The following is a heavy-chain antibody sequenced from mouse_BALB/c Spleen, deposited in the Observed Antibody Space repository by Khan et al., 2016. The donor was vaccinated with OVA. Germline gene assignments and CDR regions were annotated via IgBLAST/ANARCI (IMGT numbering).Heavy chain of an antibody. V-gene: IGHV1S81*02. CDR3: ARGCFGNFNFDD. CDR2: INPSSGRT. Sequence: QVQLQQPGAELVKPGASVKVSCKASGYNFTSYYMHWVKLRPGQGLEWIGEINPSSGRTDYNEKFKTKATLTVDTSSSTAYMQLSSLTSEDSAVYYCARGCFGNFNFDDWGQGTTLTVSS. CDR1: GYNFTSYY. J-gene: IGHJ2*01. D-gene: IGHD2-1*01.